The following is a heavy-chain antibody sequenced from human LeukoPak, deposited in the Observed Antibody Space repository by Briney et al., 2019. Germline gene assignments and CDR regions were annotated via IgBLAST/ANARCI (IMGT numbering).Heavy chain of an antibody. CDR3: AKASTAASTADVTSYTHFYYMDV. CDR2: MGYEGSNK. CDR1: GFTFSSYS. D-gene: IGHD6-13*01. V-gene: IGHV3-30*02. J-gene: IGHJ6*03. Sequence: GGSLRLSCAASGFTFSSYSMNWVRQAPGKGLEWVAFMGYEGSNKYNADSVKGRFTISRDNSKNTLYLQMSSLRPEDTAMYYCAKASTAASTADVTSYTHFYYMDVWGTGTTVTVSS.